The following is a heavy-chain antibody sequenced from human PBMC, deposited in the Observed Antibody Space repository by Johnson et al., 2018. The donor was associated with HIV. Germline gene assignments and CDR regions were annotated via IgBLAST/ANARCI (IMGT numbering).Heavy chain of an antibody. D-gene: IGHD2-21*02. Sequence: VQLVESGGGLIQPGGSLRLSCAASDFTVSGNYMSWVRQAPGKGLEWVSLIHSGGNAYYADSVKGRFTISRHNSKNTLYLQVDSLRVEDTAVYYCARGEGAYCGGDCYYAFDIWGQGTMVTVSS. CDR3: ARGEGAYCGGDCYYAFDI. J-gene: IGHJ3*02. V-gene: IGHV3-53*01. CDR1: DFTVSGNY. CDR2: IHSGGNA.